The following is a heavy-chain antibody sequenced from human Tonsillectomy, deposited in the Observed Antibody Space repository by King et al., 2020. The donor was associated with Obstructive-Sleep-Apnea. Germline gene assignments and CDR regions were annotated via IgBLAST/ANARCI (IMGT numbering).Heavy chain of an antibody. CDR3: ARGPRVLLWFGEFFPTFDY. V-gene: IGHV4-34*01. J-gene: IGHJ4*02. CDR2: INHSGST. Sequence: VQLQQWGAGLLKPSETLSLTCAVYGGSFSGYYWSWIRQPPGKGLEWIGEINHSGSTNYNPSLKSRVTISVDTSKNQFSLKLSSVTAADTAVYYCARGPRVLLWFGEFFPTFDYWGQGTLVTVSS. D-gene: IGHD3-10*01. CDR1: GGSFSGYY.